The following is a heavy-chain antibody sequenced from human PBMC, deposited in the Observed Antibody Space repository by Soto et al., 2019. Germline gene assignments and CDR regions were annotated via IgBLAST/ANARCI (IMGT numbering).Heavy chain of an antibody. CDR1: GGTFSSYA. J-gene: IGHJ6*02. V-gene: IGHV1-69*01. Sequence: QVQLVQSGAEVKKPGSSVKVSCKASGGTFSSYAISWVRQAPGQGLEWMGGIIPIFGTANYAQKFQGRVTITADESTSKAYMELSSLRSEDTAVYYCARGRCELPRHYSYRMDVWGQETTVTVSS. CDR3: ARGRCELPRHYSYRMDV. CDR2: IIPIFGTA. D-gene: IGHD1-26*01.